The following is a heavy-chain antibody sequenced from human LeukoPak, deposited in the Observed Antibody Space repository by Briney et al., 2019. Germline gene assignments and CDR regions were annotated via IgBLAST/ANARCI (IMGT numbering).Heavy chain of an antibody. Sequence: ASVKVSCKASGYTFTSYDINWVRQATGQRLEWMGWMNPNSGNTGYAQKFQGRVTMTRNTSISTAYMELSSLRSEDTAVYYCARVFDSSGYYPYYFDYWGQGTLVTVSS. CDR2: MNPNSGNT. D-gene: IGHD3-22*01. CDR1: GYTFTSYD. J-gene: IGHJ4*02. CDR3: ARVFDSSGYYPYYFDY. V-gene: IGHV1-8*01.